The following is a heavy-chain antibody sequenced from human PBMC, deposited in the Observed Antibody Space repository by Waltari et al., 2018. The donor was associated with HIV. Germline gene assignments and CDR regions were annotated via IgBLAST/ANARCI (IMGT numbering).Heavy chain of an antibody. D-gene: IGHD1-26*01. CDR3: ASQSLSGSYPGGYFDY. Sequence: EVQLVESGGGLVQPGGSLRLSCAASGFTVSSNYMSWVRQAPGKGLEWVSVIYSGGSTYYADSVKGRFTISRHNSKNTLYLQMNSLRAEDTAVYYCASQSLSGSYPGGYFDYWGQGTLVTVSS. CDR2: IYSGGST. J-gene: IGHJ4*02. V-gene: IGHV3-53*04. CDR1: GFTVSSNY.